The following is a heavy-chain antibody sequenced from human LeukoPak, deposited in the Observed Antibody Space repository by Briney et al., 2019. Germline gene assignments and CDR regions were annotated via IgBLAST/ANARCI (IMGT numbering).Heavy chain of an antibody. CDR2: IKQDGSDT. J-gene: IGHJ2*01. V-gene: IGHV3-7*01. CDR3: ARRRNWYFDL. Sequence: PGGSLRLSCAASGFTLSSYWMTWVRQAPGKGLEWVANIKQDGSDTYYVDSVKGRFTISRDNTWDSMFLQMSNLRNEDTAIYYCARRRNWYFDLWGPGTLVTVSS. CDR1: GFTLSSYW.